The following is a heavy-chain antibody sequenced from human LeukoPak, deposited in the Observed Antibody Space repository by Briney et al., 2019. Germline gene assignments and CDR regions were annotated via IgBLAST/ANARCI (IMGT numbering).Heavy chain of an antibody. Sequence: GASAKDSCKPSGYRFTSYGITWGRQAPEQGLERMGWINPYNGNTNYAQKLQGRVTMTTDTSTSTAYMDLRSLRSDDTAVYYCARERSGWFFSNWGQGTLVTVSS. CDR2: INPYNGNT. V-gene: IGHV1-18*01. CDR1: GYRFTSYG. D-gene: IGHD6-19*01. CDR3: ARERSGWFFSN. J-gene: IGHJ4*02.